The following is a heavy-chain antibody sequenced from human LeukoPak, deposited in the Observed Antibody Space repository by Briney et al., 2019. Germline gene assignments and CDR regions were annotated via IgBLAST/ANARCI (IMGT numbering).Heavy chain of an antibody. CDR1: GGSISSYY. CDR2: IYTSGST. J-gene: IGHJ6*03. CDR3: ARGKTAMARGDYYYYMDV. V-gene: IGHV4-4*07. Sequence: SETLSLTCTVSGGSISSYYWSWIRQPAGKGLEWIGRIYTSGSTNYNPSLKSRVTMSVDTSKNQFSLKLSSVTAADTAVYYCARGKTAMARGDYYYYMDVWGKGTTVTVSS. D-gene: IGHD5-18*01.